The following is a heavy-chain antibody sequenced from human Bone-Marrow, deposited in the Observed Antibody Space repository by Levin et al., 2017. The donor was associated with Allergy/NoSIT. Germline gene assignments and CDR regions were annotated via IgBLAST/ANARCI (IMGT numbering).Heavy chain of an antibody. Sequence: TWVRQAPGQGLEWMGWVSAYSGNTNYALNLQDRVTMTTATATHTAYMELTSLRSDDTAIYYCARGHFPYYYYGMDVWGQGTTVVVSS. CDR2: VSAYSGNT. J-gene: IGHJ6*02. V-gene: IGHV1-18*01. CDR3: ARGHFPYYYYGMDV.